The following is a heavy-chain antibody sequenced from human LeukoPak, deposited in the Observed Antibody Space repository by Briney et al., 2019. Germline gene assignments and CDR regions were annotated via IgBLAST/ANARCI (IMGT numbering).Heavy chain of an antibody. CDR3: AKTFPYGTTRFGFCDY. Sequence: PGGSLRLSCAASGFPFSNNVMTWVRQAPGRGLDWLSAISGGGGDTYYADSVKGRFTISRDNSKNILYLQMSSLTAEDTAVYYCAKTFPYGTTRFGFCDYWGQGALVTVSS. V-gene: IGHV3-23*01. CDR2: ISGGGGDT. CDR1: GFPFSNNV. D-gene: IGHD3-10*01. J-gene: IGHJ4*02.